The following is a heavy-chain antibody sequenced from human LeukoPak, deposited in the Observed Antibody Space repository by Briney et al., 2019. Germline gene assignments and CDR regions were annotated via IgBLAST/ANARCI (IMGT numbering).Heavy chain of an antibody. D-gene: IGHD6-13*01. CDR1: GYTFTSYF. CDR3: ARGESSTKFGY. CDR2: INPSGRTT. Sequence: ASVKVSCKASGYTFTSYFIHWVRQAPGQGLEWMGIINPSGRTTSFAQKSQGRVTMTRDTSTSTVYMELSSLRSEDTAVYYCARGESSTKFGYWGQGTLVTVSS. V-gene: IGHV1-46*01. J-gene: IGHJ4*02.